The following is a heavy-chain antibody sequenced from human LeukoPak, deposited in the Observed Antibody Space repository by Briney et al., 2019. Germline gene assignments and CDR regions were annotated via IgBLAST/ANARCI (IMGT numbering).Heavy chain of an antibody. V-gene: IGHV3-74*01. CDR1: GFTFTSFW. Sequence: GGSLRLSCAASGFTFTSFWMHWVRRAPRKGLVWVSRVNGDGRTTTYADFVKGRFTISRDNAKNTLYLQMNSLRAEDTAVYYCARPQHGDLYAFDIWGQGTMVTVSS. J-gene: IGHJ3*02. D-gene: IGHD4-17*01. CDR3: ARPQHGDLYAFDI. CDR2: VNGDGRTT.